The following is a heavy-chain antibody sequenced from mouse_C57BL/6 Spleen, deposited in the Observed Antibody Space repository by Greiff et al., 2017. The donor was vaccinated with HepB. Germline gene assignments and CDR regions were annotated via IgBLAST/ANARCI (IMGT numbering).Heavy chain of an antibody. CDR3: ARGRVANYYGSSHDFDD. CDR2: INPNNGGT. V-gene: IGHV1-18*01. CDR1: GYTFTDYN. J-gene: IGHJ2*01. Sequence: EVQLQQSGPELVKPGASVKIPCKASGYTFTDYNMDWVKQSHGKSLEWIGDINPNNGGTIYNQKFKGKATLTVDKSSSTAYMELRSLTSEDTAVYYCARGRVANYYGSSHDFDDWGQGTTLTVSS. D-gene: IGHD1-1*01.